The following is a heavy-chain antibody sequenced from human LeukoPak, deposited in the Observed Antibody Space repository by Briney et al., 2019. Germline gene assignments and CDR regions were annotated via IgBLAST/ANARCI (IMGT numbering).Heavy chain of an antibody. V-gene: IGHV4-4*07. Sequence: ESSETLSLTCTVSGGSISSYYWSWIRQPAGKGLEWIGRIYTSGSTNYNPSLKSRVTMSVDTSKNQFSLKLSSVTAADTAVYYCARSGLRYFDWLLYYYGMDVWGQGTTVTVSS. J-gene: IGHJ6*02. CDR2: IYTSGST. D-gene: IGHD3-9*01. CDR1: GGSISSYY. CDR3: ARSGLRYFDWLLYYYGMDV.